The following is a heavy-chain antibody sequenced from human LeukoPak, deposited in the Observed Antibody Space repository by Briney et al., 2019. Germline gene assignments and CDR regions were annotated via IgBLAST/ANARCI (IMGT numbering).Heavy chain of an antibody. CDR3: ARTADGEFDV. V-gene: IGHV3-11*01. CDR1: GFSFGDFY. D-gene: IGHD4-17*01. CDR2: ISGPGTTI. Sequence: GGSLRLSCAASGFSFGDFYMNWIRQAPGKALEWVAFISGPGTTIHYADSVRGRFTISRDNAKSSLSLQINSLRVEDTAIYYCARTADGEFDVWGQGTTVTVSS. J-gene: IGHJ6*02.